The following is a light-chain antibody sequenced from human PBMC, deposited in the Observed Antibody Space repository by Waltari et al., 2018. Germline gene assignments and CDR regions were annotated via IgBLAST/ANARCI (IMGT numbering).Light chain of an antibody. CDR3: CSYAGSSTFV. V-gene: IGLV2-23*02. CDR2: EVS. J-gene: IGLJ2*01. Sequence: QSALTQPASVSGSPGQSITISCPGTSRDVGSYNLVSWYQQHPGKAPKLMMYEVSKRPSGVSNRFSGSKSGNTASLTISGLQAEDEADYYCCSYAGSSTFVFGGGTKLTGL. CDR1: SRDVGSYNL.